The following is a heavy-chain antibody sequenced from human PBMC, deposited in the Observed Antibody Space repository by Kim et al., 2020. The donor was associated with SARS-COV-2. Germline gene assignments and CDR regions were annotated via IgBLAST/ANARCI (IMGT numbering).Heavy chain of an antibody. CDR1: GDSVSSNSAA. CDR3: ARLFFLGDQLLSHYYYGMDV. V-gene: IGHV6-1*01. Sequence: SQTLSLTCAISGDSVSSNSAAWNWIRQSPSRGLEWLGRTYYRSKWYNDYAVSVKSRITINPDTSKNQFSLQLNSVTPEDTAVYYCARLFFLGDQLLSHYYYGMDVWGQGTTVTVSS. D-gene: IGHD2-2*01. J-gene: IGHJ6*02. CDR2: TYYRSKWYN.